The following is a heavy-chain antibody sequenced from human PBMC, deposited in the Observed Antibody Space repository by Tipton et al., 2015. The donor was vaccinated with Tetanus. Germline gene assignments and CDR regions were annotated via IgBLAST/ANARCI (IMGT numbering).Heavy chain of an antibody. CDR2: IFHSGST. J-gene: IGHJ3*01. CDR3: ARRSYCSSSRCFDAFDL. CDR1: GDSMTRYY. D-gene: IGHD2-2*01. Sequence: LRLSCTVSGDSMTRYYWSWIRQPPGKGLEWIAYIFHSGSTNYSPSLKSRVAISMDTSKNQISLKLSSVTAADTAVYYCARRSYCSSSRCFDAFDLWGQGTMVTVSS. V-gene: IGHV4-59*01.